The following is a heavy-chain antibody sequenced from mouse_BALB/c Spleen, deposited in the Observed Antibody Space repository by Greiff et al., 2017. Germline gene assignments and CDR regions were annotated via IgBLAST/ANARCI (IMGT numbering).Heavy chain of an antibody. D-gene: IGHD2-14*01. CDR1: GFTFSSFG. CDR2: ISSGSSTI. V-gene: IGHV5-17*02. J-gene: IGHJ3*01. Sequence: EVKLMESGGGLVQPGGSRKLSCAASGFTFSSFGMHWVRQAPEKGLEWVAYISSGSSTIYYADTVKGRFTISRDNPKNTLFLQMTSLRSEDTAMYYCAGENYRYDEGTWFAYWGQGTLVTVSA. CDR3: AGENYRYDEGTWFAY.